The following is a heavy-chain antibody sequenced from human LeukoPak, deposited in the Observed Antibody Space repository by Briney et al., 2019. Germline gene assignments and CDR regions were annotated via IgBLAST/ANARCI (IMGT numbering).Heavy chain of an antibody. J-gene: IGHJ6*03. Sequence: GGSLRLSCAASGFTFSSYWMSWVRQAPGKGLEWVANIKQDGSEKYYVDSVKGRFTISRDNAKNSLYLQMNSLRAEDTAVYYCARVKGFPYYYYYMDVWGKGTTVTVSS. CDR3: ARVKGFPYYYYYMDV. CDR2: IKQDGSEK. CDR1: GFTFSSYW. V-gene: IGHV3-7*01.